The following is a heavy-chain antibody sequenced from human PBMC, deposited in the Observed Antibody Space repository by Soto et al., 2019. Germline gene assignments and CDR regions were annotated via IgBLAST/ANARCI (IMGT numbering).Heavy chain of an antibody. J-gene: IGHJ5*02. CDR2: IYYSGST. CDR3: ARGGQQPRYNWFDP. V-gene: IGHV4-31*02. CDR1: GGSISSGGYY. Sequence: PSETLSLTCTVSGGSISSGGYYWSWIRQHPGKGLEWIGYIYYSGSTYYNPSLKSRVTISVDTSKNQFSLKLSSVTAADTAVYYCARGGQQPRYNWFDPWGQGTLVTVSS. D-gene: IGHD6-13*01.